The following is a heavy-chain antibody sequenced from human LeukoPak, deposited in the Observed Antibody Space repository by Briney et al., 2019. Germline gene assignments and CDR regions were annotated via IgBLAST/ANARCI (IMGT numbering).Heavy chain of an antibody. V-gene: IGHV4-39*07. D-gene: IGHD2-15*01. CDR1: GGSISSGSYY. J-gene: IGHJ6*03. CDR2: INHSGST. CDR3: ARQTGGYYYYYMDV. Sequence: SETLSLTCTVSGGSISSGSYYWSWIRQPPGKGLEWIGEINHSGSTNYNPSLKSRVTISVDTSKNQFSLKLSSVTAADTAVYYCARQTGGYYYYYMDVWGKGTTVTVSS.